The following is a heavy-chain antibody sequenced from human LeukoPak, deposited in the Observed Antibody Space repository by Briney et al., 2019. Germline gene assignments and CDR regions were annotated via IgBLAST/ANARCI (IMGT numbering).Heavy chain of an antibody. CDR1: GGSFSGYY. D-gene: IGHD4-17*01. CDR3: AKDGSDYGDYTFPDYYYYYMDV. Sequence: PSETLSLTCAVYGGSFSGYYWSWIRQPPGKGLEWIGEINHSGSTNYNPSLKSRVTISVDTSKNQFSLKLSSVTAADTAVYYCAKDGSDYGDYTFPDYYYYYMDVWGKGTTVTVSS. CDR2: INHSGST. V-gene: IGHV4-34*01. J-gene: IGHJ6*03.